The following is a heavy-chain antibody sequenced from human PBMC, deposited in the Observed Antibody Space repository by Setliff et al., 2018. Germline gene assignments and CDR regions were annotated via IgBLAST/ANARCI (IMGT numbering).Heavy chain of an antibody. CDR1: GYTFTSYY. CDR3: ARDSGYNWQYYYYMDV. CDR2: INPNSGGT. Sequence: ASVKVSCKASGYTFTSYYMHWVRQAPGQGLEWMGIINPNSGGTNYAQKFQGRVTMTRDTSISTAYMELSRLRSDDTAVYYCARDSGYNWQYYYYMDVWGKGTTVTVSS. J-gene: IGHJ6*03. D-gene: IGHD5-12*01. V-gene: IGHV1-2*02.